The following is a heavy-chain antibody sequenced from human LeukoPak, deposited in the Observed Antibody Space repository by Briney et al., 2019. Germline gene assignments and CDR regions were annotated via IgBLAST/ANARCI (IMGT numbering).Heavy chain of an antibody. Sequence: SETLSLTCAVYGGSFSGYYWSWIRQPPGKGLEWIGEINHSGSTNYNPSLKSRVTISVDTSKNQFSLKLSSVTAADTAVYYCARGGLIVVVVAATINWFDPWGQGTLVTVSS. CDR2: INHSGST. J-gene: IGHJ5*02. CDR1: GGSFSGYY. CDR3: ARGGLIVVVVAATINWFDP. D-gene: IGHD2-15*01. V-gene: IGHV4-34*01.